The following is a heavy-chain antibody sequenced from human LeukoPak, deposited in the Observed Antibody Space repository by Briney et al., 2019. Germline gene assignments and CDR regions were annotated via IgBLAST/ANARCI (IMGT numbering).Heavy chain of an antibody. V-gene: IGHV4-39*07. CDR1: GGSISTSIYF. Sequence: SETLSLTCNVSGGSISTSIYFWGWIRQPPGKGLEYVGSISYTGSAYYNPSLKSRVTISIDTSKNQFSLKLSSVTAADTAVYYCARDSGPSKGWLQPGPYYFDYWGQGTLVTVSS. CDR2: ISYTGSA. J-gene: IGHJ4*02. D-gene: IGHD5-24*01. CDR3: ARDSGPSKGWLQPGPYYFDY.